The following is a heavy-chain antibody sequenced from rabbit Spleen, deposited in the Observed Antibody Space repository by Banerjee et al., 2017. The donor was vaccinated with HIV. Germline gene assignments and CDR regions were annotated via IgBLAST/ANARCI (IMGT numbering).Heavy chain of an antibody. J-gene: IGHJ4*01. V-gene: IGHV1S45*01. CDR3: ARWAAGSGGWYTFNL. CDR2: IYTGSSGIT. D-gene: IGHD1-1*01. Sequence: QEQLVESGGDLVKPGASLTLTCIASGFSFNSNYYICWVRQAPGKGLEWIACIYTGSSGITYYANWVISRFTITSNTNQNTVDLKMTSLTAADTATYFCARWAAGSGGWYTFNLWGQGTLVTVS. CDR1: GFSFNSNYY.